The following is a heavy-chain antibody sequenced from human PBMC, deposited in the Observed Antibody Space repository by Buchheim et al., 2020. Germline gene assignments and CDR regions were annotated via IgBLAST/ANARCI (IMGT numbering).Heavy chain of an antibody. CDR3: AMDYNFSGLAYY. J-gene: IGHJ4*02. CDR1: GFTVTNTY. D-gene: IGHD5-24*01. CDR2: IYSGGHT. Sequence: EVQLVESGGGLVQPGGSLRLSCAASGFTVTNTYMNWVRQTPGEGLEWVSIIYSGGHTYYADSAKGRFTVSRDNSTNTVYLQMNSLRAEDTAVYYCAMDYNFSGLAYYWGQGTL. V-gene: IGHV3-66*01.